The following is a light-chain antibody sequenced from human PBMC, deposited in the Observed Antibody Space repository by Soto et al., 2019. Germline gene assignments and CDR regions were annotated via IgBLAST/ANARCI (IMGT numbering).Light chain of an antibody. Sequence: EIVLTQSPATLSLSPGERATLSCRASQSVSSYLAWYHQKPGQAPRLLIYDASNRATSIPAKFIGSGCCTDFTLTISRLEQEDFVVYYCQQRSNWPCTFGPGTKVDIK. CDR1: QSVSSY. J-gene: IGKJ3*01. CDR2: DAS. CDR3: QQRSNWPCT. V-gene: IGKV3-11*01.